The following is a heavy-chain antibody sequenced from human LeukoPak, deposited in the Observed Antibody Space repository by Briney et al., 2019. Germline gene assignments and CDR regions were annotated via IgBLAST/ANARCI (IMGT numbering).Heavy chain of an antibody. J-gene: IGHJ4*02. V-gene: IGHV3-48*03. Sequence: SGGSLRLSCAASGFTFSSYEMNWVRQAPGKGLEWVSYISSSGSTIYYADSVKGRFTISRDNSKNTLYLQMNSLRAEDTAVYYCANLAGYYDSSGYPHYWGQGTLVTVSS. CDR3: ANLAGYYDSSGYPHY. CDR1: GFTFSSYE. D-gene: IGHD3-22*01. CDR2: ISSSGSTI.